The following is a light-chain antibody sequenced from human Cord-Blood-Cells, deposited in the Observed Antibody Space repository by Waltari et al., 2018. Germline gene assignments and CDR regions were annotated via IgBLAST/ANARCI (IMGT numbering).Light chain of an antibody. Sequence: DIQMTQSPSSLSASVGDRDTITCRASQSISHYLNWYKQKPGKAHKLLIYAASSLQRGVPSRFSGSGSGTDFTLTISSLQPEDFATYYCQQSYSTPFTFGPGTKVDIK. CDR1: QSISHY. J-gene: IGKJ3*01. CDR2: AAS. V-gene: IGKV1-39*01. CDR3: QQSYSTPFT.